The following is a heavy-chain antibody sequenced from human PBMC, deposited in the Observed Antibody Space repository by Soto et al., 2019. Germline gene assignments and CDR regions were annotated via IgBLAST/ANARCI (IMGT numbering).Heavy chain of an antibody. Sequence: EVQLVESGGGLVQPGKSLRLSCAASGFTFDDYGMHWVRQAPGKGLEWVSGISWNSGTIGYADSVKGRFTISRDNAKKSLYLQMNSLRSEDTALYYCTKSMGGTANGMDVCGQGTTVTVSS. CDR2: ISWNSGTI. J-gene: IGHJ6*02. CDR3: TKSMGGTANGMDV. D-gene: IGHD5-18*01. CDR1: GFTFDDYG. V-gene: IGHV3-9*01.